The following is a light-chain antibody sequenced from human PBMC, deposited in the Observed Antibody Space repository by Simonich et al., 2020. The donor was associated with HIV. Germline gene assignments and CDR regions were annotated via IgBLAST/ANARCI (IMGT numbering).Light chain of an antibody. CDR2: VVS. V-gene: IGKV2D-29*02. CDR1: QSLLHSDGKNY. CDR3: MQSIQLPLYT. J-gene: IGKJ2*01. Sequence: DIVMTQTPLSLSVTPGQPASISCKSSQSLLHSDGKNYFYWYLQKPGQSPQLLIYVVSNRVSGVPDRFSGSGSGTDFTLKISRVEAEDVGVYYCMQSIQLPLYTFGQGTKLEIK.